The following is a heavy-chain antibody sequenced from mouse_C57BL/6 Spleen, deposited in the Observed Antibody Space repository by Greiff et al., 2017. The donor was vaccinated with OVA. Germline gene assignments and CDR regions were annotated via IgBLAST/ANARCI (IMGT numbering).Heavy chain of an antibody. Sequence: QVQLKQSGAELVRPGTSVKVSCKASGYAFTNYLIEWVKQRPGQGLEWIGVINPGSGGTNYNEKFKGKATLTADKSSSTAYMQLSSLTSEDSAVYFCARSDYERAWFAYWGQGTLVTVSA. V-gene: IGHV1-54*01. CDR2: INPGSGGT. D-gene: IGHD2-4*01. CDR3: ARSDYERAWFAY. J-gene: IGHJ3*01. CDR1: GYAFTNYL.